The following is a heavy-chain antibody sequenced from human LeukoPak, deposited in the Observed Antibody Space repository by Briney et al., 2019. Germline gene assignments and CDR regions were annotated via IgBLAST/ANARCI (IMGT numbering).Heavy chain of an antibody. D-gene: IGHD6-19*01. CDR3: AKESYSSGWSYYYYVMDV. J-gene: IGHJ6*02. CDR2: ISYDGSNI. CDR1: GFTFSSYG. V-gene: IGHV3-30*18. Sequence: GGSLRLSCAASGFTFSSYGMHWVRQAPGKGLEWVAVISYDGSNIYYADSVKGRFTISRDNSKNTLYLQMNSLRAEDTAVYYCAKESYSSGWSYYYYVMDVWGQGTTVTVSS.